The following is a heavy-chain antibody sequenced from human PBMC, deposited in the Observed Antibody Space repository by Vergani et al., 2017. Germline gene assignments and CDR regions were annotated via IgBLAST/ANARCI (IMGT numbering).Heavy chain of an antibody. CDR3: ARGQFLYSSSWFNGAYFDL. CDR2: IYTSGST. J-gene: IGHJ2*01. D-gene: IGHD6-13*01. CDR1: GGSISSYY. V-gene: IGHV4-4*07. Sequence: QVQLQESGPGLVKPSETLSLTCTVSGGSISSYYWSWIRQPAGKGLEWIGRIYTSGSTNYNPSLKSRVTMSVDTSKNQFSLKLSSVTAADTAVYYCARGQFLYSSSWFNGAYFDLWGRGTLVTVSS.